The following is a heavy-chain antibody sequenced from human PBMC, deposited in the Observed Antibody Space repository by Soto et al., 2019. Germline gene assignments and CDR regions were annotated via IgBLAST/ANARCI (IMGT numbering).Heavy chain of an antibody. CDR1: GFTFSSYG. V-gene: IGHV3-30*03. J-gene: IGHJ4*02. CDR3: TNGPEYSSSSTEQQKGNYFDY. CDR2: ISYDGSNK. Sequence: LRLSCAASGFTFSSYGMHWVRQAPGKGLEWVAVISYDGSNKYYADSVKGRFTISRDNSKNTLYLQMNSLRAEDTAVYYCTNGPEYSSSSTEQQKGNYFDYWGQGTLVTVSS. D-gene: IGHD6-6*01.